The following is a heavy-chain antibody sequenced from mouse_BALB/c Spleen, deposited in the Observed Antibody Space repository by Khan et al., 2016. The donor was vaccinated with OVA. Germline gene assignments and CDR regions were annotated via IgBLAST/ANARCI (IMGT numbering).Heavy chain of an antibody. J-gene: IGHJ3*01. Sequence: QVQLKESGAELARPGASVKMSCKASGYTFTSYTMHWVKQRPGQGLEWIGYINPSSNYTNSNQKFKDKATLTADKSSSTAYMPLSSLTSEDSAVYYCARDGAYYRNDGWFAYWGQGTLVTVSA. D-gene: IGHD2-14*01. CDR2: INPSSNYT. CDR3: ARDGAYYRNDGWFAY. V-gene: IGHV1-4*01. CDR1: GYTFTSYT.